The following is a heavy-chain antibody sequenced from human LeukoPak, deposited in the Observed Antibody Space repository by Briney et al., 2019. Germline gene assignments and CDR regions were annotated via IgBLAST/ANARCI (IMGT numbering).Heavy chain of an antibody. J-gene: IGHJ5*02. CDR1: GGSISSSNDY. D-gene: IGHD1-26*01. CDR2: IYYTGST. Sequence: PSETLSLTCVVSGGSISSSNDYWGWIRQPPGEGLEWIGNIYYTGSTDSNPSLKSRATISIDTSKKQFSLKLSSVTAADTAVYYCARLGGGNYLNLFDPWGQGTLVTVSS. CDR3: ARLGGGNYLNLFDP. V-gene: IGHV4-39*01.